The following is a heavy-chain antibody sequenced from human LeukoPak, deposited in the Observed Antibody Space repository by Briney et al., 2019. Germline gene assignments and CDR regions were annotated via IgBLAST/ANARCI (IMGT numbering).Heavy chain of an antibody. V-gene: IGHV3-7*04. CDR2: IKQDASEK. J-gene: IGHJ4*02. D-gene: IGHD3-10*01. CDR3: ARDGWRFGELSDY. CDR1: GFTFSNYW. Sequence: GGSLRLSCAASGFTFSNYWMSWVRQAPGKGLEWVANIKQDASEKYYVNSVKGRFTIFRDNAKNSLNLQMNSLRPEDTAVYYCARDGWRFGELSDYWGQGTLVAVSS.